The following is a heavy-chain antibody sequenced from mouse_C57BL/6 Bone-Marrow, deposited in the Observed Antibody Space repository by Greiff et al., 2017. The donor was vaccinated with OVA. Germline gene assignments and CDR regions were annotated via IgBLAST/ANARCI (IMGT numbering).Heavy chain of an antibody. D-gene: IGHD1-1*01. CDR3: AGSRYYGSTASWFAY. J-gene: IGHJ3*01. V-gene: IGHV1-81*01. Sequence: QVQLQQSGAELARPGASVKLSCKASGYTFTSYGISWVKQRTGQGLEWIGEIYPRSGNTYYNEKFKGKATLTADKSSSTAYMELRSLTSEDSAVYFCAGSRYYGSTASWFAYWGQGTLVTVSA. CDR2: IYPRSGNT. CDR1: GYTFTSYG.